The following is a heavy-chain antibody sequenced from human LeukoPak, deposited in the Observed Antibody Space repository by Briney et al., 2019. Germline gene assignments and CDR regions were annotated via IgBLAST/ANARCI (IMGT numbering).Heavy chain of an antibody. Sequence: GASVTVSCKPSGYTFTAYYIHWIRQAPGRGLEWMGWINPNSGATNYAQKFQGRVTMTGDTSISTAYMELSRLRSDDTAVYFCASSRFLGWLYLFDYWGQGTLVTVSS. CDR1: GYTFTAYY. D-gene: IGHD3-3*01. J-gene: IGHJ4*02. V-gene: IGHV1-2*02. CDR2: INPNSGAT. CDR3: ASSRFLGWLYLFDY.